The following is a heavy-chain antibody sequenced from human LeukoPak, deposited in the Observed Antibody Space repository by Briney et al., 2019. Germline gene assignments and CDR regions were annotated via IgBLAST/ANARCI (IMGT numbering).Heavy chain of an antibody. CDR3: AKVADGYGGFGVCDY. V-gene: IGHV3-11*05. J-gene: IGHJ4*02. CDR2: ISGRTNYT. CDR1: GFTFSDYY. D-gene: IGHD4-23*01. Sequence: GGSLRLSCAASGFTFSDYYMSWIRQAPGKGPEWVSYISGRTNYTNYADSVKGRFTISRDNAKNSLYLQMKNLRTEDTAVYYCAKVADGYGGFGVCDYWGQGTLVTVSS.